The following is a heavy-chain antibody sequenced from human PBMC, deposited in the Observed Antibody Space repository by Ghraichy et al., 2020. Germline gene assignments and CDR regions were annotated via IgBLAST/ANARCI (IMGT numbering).Heavy chain of an antibody. CDR3: ASSGSHFSEYFQH. D-gene: IGHD1-26*01. CDR1: GASISSYY. J-gene: IGHJ1*01. V-gene: IGHV4-59*08. CDR2: MFYSGVT. Sequence: TLSLTCTVSGASISSYYWSWIRQSPGKGLEWIGYMFYSGVTAYNPSLKSRVTMSVDTSKKQFFLSLSSLTASDAAVYYCASSGSHFSEYFQHWSQGTLVTVSS.